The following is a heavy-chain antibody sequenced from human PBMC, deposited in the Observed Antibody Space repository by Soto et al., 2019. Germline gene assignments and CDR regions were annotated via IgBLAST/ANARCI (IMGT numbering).Heavy chain of an antibody. J-gene: IGHJ4*02. D-gene: IGHD4-17*01. CDR2: INAGNGNT. Sequence: GASVKVSCKASGYTFTSYAMRWVRQAPGQRLEWMGWINAGNGNTKYSQKFQGRVTITRDTSASTAYVELSSLRSEDTAVYYCVRLRRTDFDYWGQGTLVTVSS. V-gene: IGHV1-3*01. CDR3: VRLRRTDFDY. CDR1: GYTFTSYA.